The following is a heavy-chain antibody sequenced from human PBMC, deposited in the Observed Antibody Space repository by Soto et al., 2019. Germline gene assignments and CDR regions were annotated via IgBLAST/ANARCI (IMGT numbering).Heavy chain of an antibody. CDR3: VHRGDYHDRRRFYHPQFDY. CDR2: VYGDDET. V-gene: IGHV2-5*02. J-gene: IGHJ4*02. CDR1: GFSLRDSTVS. D-gene: IGHD3-22*01. Sequence: SGPTLVNPTQTLTLTCTVSGFSLRDSTVSVGLVRQPPGGALEWVALVYGDDETRFTPSLQNRVTVTKDNSKNQVVLTTPNADPDDPGTSFCVHRGDYHDRRRFYHPQFDYWGTGTLVTVS.